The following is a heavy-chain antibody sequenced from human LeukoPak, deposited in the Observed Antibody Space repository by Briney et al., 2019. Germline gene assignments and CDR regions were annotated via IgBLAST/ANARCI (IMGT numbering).Heavy chain of an antibody. D-gene: IGHD6-19*01. CDR2: ISYDGSNK. J-gene: IGHJ4*02. CDR3: AIDQPVAGVSNFDS. Sequence: GRSLRLSCAASGFTFSSYGMHWVRQAPGKGLEWVAVISYDGSNKYYADSVKGRFTISRDNSKNTLYLQMNSLRAEDTAVYYCAIDQPVAGVSNFDSWGQGTLVTVSS. V-gene: IGHV3-30*03. CDR1: GFTFSSYG.